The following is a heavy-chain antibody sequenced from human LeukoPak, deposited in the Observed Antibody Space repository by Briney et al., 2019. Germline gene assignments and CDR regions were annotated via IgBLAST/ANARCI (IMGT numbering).Heavy chain of an antibody. CDR3: ARAGYYYGSGSYEGPGLFDP. CDR2: IYYSGST. Sequence: SETLSLTCTVSGGSISSYYWSWIRQPPGKGLEWIGYIYYSGSTNYNPSLKGRVTISVDTSKNQFSLKLSSGTAADTAVYYCARAGYYYGSGSYEGPGLFDPWGQGTLVTVSS. CDR1: GGSISSYY. D-gene: IGHD3-10*01. V-gene: IGHV4-59*01. J-gene: IGHJ5*02.